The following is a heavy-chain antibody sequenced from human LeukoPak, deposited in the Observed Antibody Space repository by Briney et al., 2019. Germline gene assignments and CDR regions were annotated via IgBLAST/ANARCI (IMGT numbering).Heavy chain of an antibody. D-gene: IGHD3-16*01. V-gene: IGHV4-59*01. J-gene: IGHJ3*02. CDR1: GVSISSYY. Sequence: SETLSLTCTVSGVSISSYYWSWIRQPPGKGLEWIGYIYYSGSTNYNPSLKSRVTISVDTSKNQFSLKLSSVTAADTAVYYCARDYTKTYAFDIWGQGTMVTVSS. CDR2: IYYSGST. CDR3: ARDYTKTYAFDI.